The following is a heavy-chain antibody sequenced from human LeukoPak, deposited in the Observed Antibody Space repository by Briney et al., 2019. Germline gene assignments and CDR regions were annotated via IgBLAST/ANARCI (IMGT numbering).Heavy chain of an antibody. CDR2: IWYDGSNK. CDR3: AKENSYGANWFDP. Sequence: GGSLRLSCAASGFTFSSYGMHWVRQAPGKGLEGVAVIWYDGSNKYYADSVKGRFTISRGNSKNTLYLQMNSLRAEDTAVYYCAKENSYGANWFDPWGQGTLVTVSS. D-gene: IGHD5-18*01. J-gene: IGHJ5*02. V-gene: IGHV3-33*06. CDR1: GFTFSSYG.